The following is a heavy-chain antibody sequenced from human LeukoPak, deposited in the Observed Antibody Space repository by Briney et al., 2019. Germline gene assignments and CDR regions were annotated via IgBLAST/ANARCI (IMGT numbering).Heavy chain of an antibody. V-gene: IGHV4-59*08. CDR2: IYYSGST. CDR3: ARRDGYSSSWYP. Sequence: SETLSLTCTVSGGSISSYYWSWIRQPPGKGLEWIEYIYYSGSTIYNPSLKSRVTISVDTSKNQFSLKLSSVTAADTAVYYCARRDGYSSSWYPWGQGTLVTVSS. CDR1: GGSISSYY. J-gene: IGHJ5*02. D-gene: IGHD6-13*01.